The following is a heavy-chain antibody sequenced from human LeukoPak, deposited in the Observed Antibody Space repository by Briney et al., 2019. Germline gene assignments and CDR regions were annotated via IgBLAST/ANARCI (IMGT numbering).Heavy chain of an antibody. CDR1: GFTFSTYT. J-gene: IGHJ4*02. D-gene: IGHD2-8*01. CDR3: ARGSNLRGIYLVLGSFDY. Sequence: PGRSLRLSCAASGFTFSTYTMHWVRQAPGRGLEWVAVISNDGSKKYYGDSVKGRLTISRDNSKNTLYLKMDSLRAEDTAMYYCARGSNLRGIYLVLGSFDYWGQGTLVTVSS. V-gene: IGHV3-30-3*01. CDR2: ISNDGSKK.